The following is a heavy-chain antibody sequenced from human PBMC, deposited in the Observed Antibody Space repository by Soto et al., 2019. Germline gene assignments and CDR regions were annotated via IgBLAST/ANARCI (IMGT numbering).Heavy chain of an antibody. V-gene: IGHV3-74*01. CDR3: ATAEVDY. CDR2: MNSDGSST. CDR1: GFTFGNSW. Sequence: GALRLSCAASGFTFGNSWMHWVRQAPGEGLEWVSRMNSDGSSTNYADSVKGRFTVSRDNAKNTLYLQMNSLRAEDTAVYYCATAEVDYWGPGTLVTVSS. J-gene: IGHJ4*02.